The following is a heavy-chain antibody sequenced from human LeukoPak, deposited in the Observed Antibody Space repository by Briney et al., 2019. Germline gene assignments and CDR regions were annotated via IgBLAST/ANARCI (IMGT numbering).Heavy chain of an antibody. CDR1: GFTFSSYA. CDR3: AKNYGSWHYYYCYGMDV. Sequence: QPGGSLRLSCAASGFTFSSYAMSWVRQAPGKGLEWVSAISGSGGSTYYADSVKGRFTISRDNSKNTLYLQMNSLRAEDTAVYYCAKNYGSWHYYYCYGMDVWGQGTTVTVSS. J-gene: IGHJ6*02. CDR2: ISGSGGST. D-gene: IGHD6-13*01. V-gene: IGHV3-23*01.